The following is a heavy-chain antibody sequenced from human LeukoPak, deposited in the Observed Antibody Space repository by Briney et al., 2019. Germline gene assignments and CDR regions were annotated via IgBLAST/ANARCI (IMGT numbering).Heavy chain of an antibody. J-gene: IGHJ4*02. V-gene: IGHV4-59*10. CDR3: ARDGGLDTFFNF. CDR1: GGSFSGYY. D-gene: IGHD5-18*01. CDR2: IYTSGST. Sequence: SETLSLTCAVYGGSFSGYYWSWIRQPAGKGLEWLGRIYTSGSTIYNPSLKSRLTISADTSKNQFSLKLTSVTAADTAVYYCARDGGLDTFFNFWGQGTLITVSS.